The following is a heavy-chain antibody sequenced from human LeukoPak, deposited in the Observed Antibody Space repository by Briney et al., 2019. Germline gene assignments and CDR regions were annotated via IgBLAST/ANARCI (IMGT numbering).Heavy chain of an antibody. CDR1: GVTFSSYW. Sequence: GGALRLSCAASGVTFSSYWMHWVRQAPGKGLGWVSRINSDGSGTSYADSVKGRFTISRDNAKNTLYLQMTSLRAADTAVYYCARQARLDYYYYYMDVWGKGTTVTISS. J-gene: IGHJ6*03. CDR3: ARQARLDYYYYYMDV. V-gene: IGHV3-74*01. CDR2: INSDGSGT.